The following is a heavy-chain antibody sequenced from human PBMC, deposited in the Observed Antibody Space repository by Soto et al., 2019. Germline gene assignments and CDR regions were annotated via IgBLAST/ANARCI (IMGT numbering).Heavy chain of an antibody. D-gene: IGHD5-18*01. J-gene: IGHJ6*02. V-gene: IGHV1-2*02. Sequence: ASVKVSCKASGYPFTGPYIYWVRQAPGQGLEWMGWINPSSGGTEFAEKFQGRVTVTRDTSIRTVFLELNSLTSDDTGVYFCARDFRTYSHGFDVWGQGTAVTVSS. CDR1: GYPFTGPY. CDR3: ARDFRTYSHGFDV. CDR2: INPSSGGT.